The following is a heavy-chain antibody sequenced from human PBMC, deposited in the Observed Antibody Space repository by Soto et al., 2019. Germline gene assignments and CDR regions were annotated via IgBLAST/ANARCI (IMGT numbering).Heavy chain of an antibody. J-gene: IGHJ5*02. CDR2: IIPIFGTA. CDR3: ARDLPPIAAAGYNWFDP. CDR1: GGTFSSYA. Sequence: SVKVSCKASGGTFSSYAISWVRQAPGQGLEWMGGIIPIFGTANYAQKFQGRVTITADEFTSTAYMELSSLRSEDTAVYYCARDLPPIAAAGYNWFDPWGQGTLVTVSS. V-gene: IGHV1-69*13. D-gene: IGHD6-13*01.